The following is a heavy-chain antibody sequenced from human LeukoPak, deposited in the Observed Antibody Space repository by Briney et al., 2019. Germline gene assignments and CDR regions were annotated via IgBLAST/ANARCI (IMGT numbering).Heavy chain of an antibody. CDR1: GFTLITYN. D-gene: IGHD2-8*01. V-gene: IGHV3-21*01. CDR3: ATYTNGYDS. J-gene: IGHJ5*02. CDR2: ISSSLYI. Sequence: GGSLRLSCAASGFTLITYNMNWVRQAPGKGLEWVSSISSSLYINYADSVKGRFTISRDNSKNSVYLQMNSLRADDTAVYYCATYTNGYDSWGQGTLVTVSS.